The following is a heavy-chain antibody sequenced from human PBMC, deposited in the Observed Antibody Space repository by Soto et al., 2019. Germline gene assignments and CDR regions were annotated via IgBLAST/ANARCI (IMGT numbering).Heavy chain of an antibody. Sequence: ASVKVSCKASGYSFTGYGINWVRQAPGQGLQWLGRITTYNGDTNYAQNFQGRVTMTTDTSTSTTYMELRSLRSDDTAVYFCARGRGYSLIPVVDDAVDVWGQGTTVTVSS. D-gene: IGHD5-12*01. CDR1: GYSFTGYG. V-gene: IGHV1-18*04. J-gene: IGHJ6*02. CDR3: ARGRGYSLIPVVDDAVDV. CDR2: ITTYNGDT.